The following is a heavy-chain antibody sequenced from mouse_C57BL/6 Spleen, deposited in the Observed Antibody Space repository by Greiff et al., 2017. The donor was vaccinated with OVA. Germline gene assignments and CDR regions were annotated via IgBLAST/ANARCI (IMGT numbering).Heavy chain of an antibody. CDR3: ARSGDGYYYAMDY. J-gene: IGHJ4*01. CDR1: GYTFTSYW. D-gene: IGHD2-3*01. V-gene: IGHV1-64*01. CDR2: IHPNSGST. Sequence: QVQLQQPGAELVKPGASVKLSCKASGYTFTSYWMHWVKQRPGQGLEWIGIIHPNSGSTNYNEKFKSKATLTVDKSSSTAYMQLSSLTSEDSAVYYCARSGDGYYYAMDYWGQGTSVTVSS.